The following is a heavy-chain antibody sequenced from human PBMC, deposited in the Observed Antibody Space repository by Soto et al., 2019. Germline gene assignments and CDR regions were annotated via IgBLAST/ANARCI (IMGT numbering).Heavy chain of an antibody. J-gene: IGHJ4*02. V-gene: IGHV4-39*01. D-gene: IGHD6-13*01. CDR2: TYYSGNT. Sequence: QVQLQESGPGLVKPSETLSLTCTVSGGSISNSLYYWGWIRQPPGKGLEWIGTTYYSGNTYYNPSLSSRVTMPVATSKNQFSLILSSVTAADTAVYFCARRAAAGQYQFDLWGQGTLVTVSS. CDR1: GGSISNSLYY. CDR3: ARRAAAGQYQFDL.